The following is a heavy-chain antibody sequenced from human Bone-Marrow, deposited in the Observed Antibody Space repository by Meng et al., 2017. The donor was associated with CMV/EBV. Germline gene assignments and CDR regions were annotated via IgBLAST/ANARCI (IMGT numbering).Heavy chain of an antibody. J-gene: IGHJ5*02. D-gene: IGHD2-2*01. V-gene: IGHV3-30*04. CDR2: ISYDGSNK. CDR3: ARDWRPYCSSTSCYHFWFDP. Sequence: GESLKISCAASGFTFSTHTMNWVRLAPGKGLEWVAVISYDGSNKYYADSVKGRFTSSRDNSKNTLYLQMNSLRAEDTAVYYCARDWRPYCSSTSCYHFWFDPWGQGTLVTVSS. CDR1: GFTFSTHT.